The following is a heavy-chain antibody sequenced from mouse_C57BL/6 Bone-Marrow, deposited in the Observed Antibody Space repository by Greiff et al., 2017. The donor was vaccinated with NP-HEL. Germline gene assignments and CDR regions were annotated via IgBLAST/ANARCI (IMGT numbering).Heavy chain of an antibody. Sequence: EVKLMESGGGLVQPGESLKLSCESNEYEFPSHYMSWVRKTPEKRLELVAAINSDGGSTYYPDTMERRFIISRDNTKKTLYLQMSSLRSEDTAWYYCARRDYSNAFAYWGQGTLVTVSS. V-gene: IGHV5-2*03. CDR2: INSDGGST. D-gene: IGHD2-5*01. CDR3: ARRDYSNAFAY. CDR1: EYEFPSHY. J-gene: IGHJ3*01.